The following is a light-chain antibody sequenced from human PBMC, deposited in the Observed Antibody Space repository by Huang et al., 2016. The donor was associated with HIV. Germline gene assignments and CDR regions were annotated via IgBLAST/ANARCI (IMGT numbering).Light chain of an antibody. CDR2: WAS. CDR3: QQYDTSPWT. Sequence: DIVMTQSPDSLAVSLGERATINCKSSQSVLYRSNNKNYLAWYQQKPGQPPKLLIYWASTRESGVPDRFTGSGSGTDVSRTISSLQAEDVAVYYCQQYDTSPWTFGQGTKVEIK. CDR1: QSVLYRSNNKNY. V-gene: IGKV4-1*01. J-gene: IGKJ1*01.